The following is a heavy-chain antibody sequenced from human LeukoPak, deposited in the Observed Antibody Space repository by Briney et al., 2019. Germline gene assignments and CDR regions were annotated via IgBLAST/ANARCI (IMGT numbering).Heavy chain of an antibody. V-gene: IGHV3-30*18. CDR3: AKDSRRYYDSSGLYGMDV. D-gene: IGHD3-22*01. CDR2: ISYDGSNK. CDR1: GFTFSSYA. Sequence: SGGSLRLSCAASGFTFSSYAMSWVRQAPGKGLEWVAVISYDGSNKYYADSVKGRFTISRDNSKNTLYLQMNSLRAEDTAVYYCAKDSRRYYDSSGLYGMDVWGQGTTVTVSS. J-gene: IGHJ6*02.